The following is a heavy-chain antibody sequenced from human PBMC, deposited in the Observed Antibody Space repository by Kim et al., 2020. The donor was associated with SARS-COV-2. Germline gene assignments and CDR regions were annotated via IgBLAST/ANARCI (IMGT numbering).Heavy chain of an antibody. J-gene: IGHJ3*02. CDR3: ARDQVVPAAINAFDI. Sequence: SVKVSCKASGGTFSSYAISWVRQAPGQGLEWMGRIIPILGIANYAQKFQGRVTITADKSTSTAYMELSSLRSEDTAVYYCARDQVVPAAINAFDIWGPGTMLTVSS. D-gene: IGHD2-2*01. V-gene: IGHV1-69*04. CDR1: GGTFSSYA. CDR2: IIPILGIA.